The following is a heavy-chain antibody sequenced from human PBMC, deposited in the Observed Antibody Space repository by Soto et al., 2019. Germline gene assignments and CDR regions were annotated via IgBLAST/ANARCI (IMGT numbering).Heavy chain of an antibody. V-gene: IGHV3-21*01. Sequence: EVQLVESGGGLVKPGGSLRLSCAASGFTFSSYSMNWVRQAPGKGLEWVSSISSSSSYIYYADSVKGRFTISRDNAKNSLYLQMNSLRAEDTAVYYCAREFSYGYWYFDLWGRGTLVTVSS. CDR3: AREFSYGYWYFDL. CDR1: GFTFSSYS. D-gene: IGHD5-18*01. CDR2: ISSSSSYI. J-gene: IGHJ2*01.